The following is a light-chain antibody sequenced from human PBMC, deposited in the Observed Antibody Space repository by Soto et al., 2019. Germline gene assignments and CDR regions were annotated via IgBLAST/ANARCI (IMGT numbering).Light chain of an antibody. CDR1: QRINSQ. V-gene: IGKV3-11*01. J-gene: IGKJ1*01. Sequence: EIVSTQSPATPSLSPGERATLSCRASQRINSQLAWYQQKPGQAPRLLIYGASARATGIPDRFSGSGSGTDFTLTISRLEPEDFAVFYCQQYKNWPRTFGQGTKV. CDR3: QQYKNWPRT. CDR2: GAS.